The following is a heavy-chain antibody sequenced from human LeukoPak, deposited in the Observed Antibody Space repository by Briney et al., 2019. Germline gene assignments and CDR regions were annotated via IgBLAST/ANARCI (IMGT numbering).Heavy chain of an antibody. J-gene: IGHJ4*02. CDR2: IYYSGST. Sequence: PSETLSLTCTVSGGSISSSSYYWGWIRQPPGKGLEWIGSIYYSGSTYYNPSLKSRVTISVDTSKNQFSLKLSSVTAADTAVYYCARHGAAYYFDYWGQGSLVTVSS. CDR3: ARHGAAYYFDY. V-gene: IGHV4-39*01. D-gene: IGHD4/OR15-4a*01. CDR1: GGSISSSSYY.